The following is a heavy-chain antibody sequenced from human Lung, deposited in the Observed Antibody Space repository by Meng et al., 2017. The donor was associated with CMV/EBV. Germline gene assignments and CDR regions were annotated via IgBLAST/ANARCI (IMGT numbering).Heavy chain of an antibody. CDR3: ARDSDGYDFWSAYYTDSFDF. CDR1: GFTFGSHS. CDR2: ITGDSTYK. V-gene: IGHV3-21*01. J-gene: IGHJ3*01. Sequence: GESXKISSAASGFTFGSHSMNWVRQAPGKGLEWVSSITGDSTYKHYADSLKGRCTISRDNAKNSLYLQMNSLRAEDTAVYYCARDSDGYDFWSAYYTDSFDFWXQGTXVTVSS. D-gene: IGHD3-3*01.